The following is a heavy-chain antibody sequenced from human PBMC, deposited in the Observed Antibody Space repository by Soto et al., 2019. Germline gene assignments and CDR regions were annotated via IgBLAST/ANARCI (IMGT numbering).Heavy chain of an antibody. V-gene: IGHV1-2*04. D-gene: IGHD3-22*01. CDR3: AREGSYYDSSGYHNLDY. CDR1: GYTFTSYG. CDR2: INPNSGGT. J-gene: IGHJ4*02. Sequence: GASVKVSCKASGYTFTSYGISWVRQAPGQGLEWMGWINPNSGGTNYAQKFQGWVTMTRDTSISTAYMELSRLRSDDTAVYYCAREGSYYDSSGYHNLDYWGQGTLVTVSS.